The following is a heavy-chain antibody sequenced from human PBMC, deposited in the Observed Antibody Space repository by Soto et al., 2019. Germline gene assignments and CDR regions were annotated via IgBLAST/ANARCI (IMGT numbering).Heavy chain of an antibody. CDR2: IHYTGST. Sequence: PSETLSLTCTVSGGSMSRYYWTWIRQPPGKGLEWIGNIHYTGSTNYNPSLKSRVTILLGTSTSQFSLKVSSVTAADTAVYYCARNLTVPSPDGPLGPWGHGTLVTVSS. J-gene: IGHJ5*02. CDR3: ARNLTVPSPDGPLGP. CDR1: GGSMSRYY. D-gene: IGHD6-6*01. V-gene: IGHV4-59*01.